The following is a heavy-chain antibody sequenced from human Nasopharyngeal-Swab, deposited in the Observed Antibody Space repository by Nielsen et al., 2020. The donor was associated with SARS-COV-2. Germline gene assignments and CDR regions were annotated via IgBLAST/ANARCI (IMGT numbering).Heavy chain of an antibody. CDR1: GFTFGDYA. CDR2: IRSKAYGGTT. Sequence: GGSLRLSCTASGFTFGDYAMSWVRQAPGKGLEWVGFIRSKAYGGTTEYAASVKGRFTISRDDSKSIAYLQMNSLKTEDTAVYYCTRDVKPRGDPQDYWGQGTLVTVSS. J-gene: IGHJ4*02. V-gene: IGHV3-49*04. CDR3: TRDVKPRGDPQDY. D-gene: IGHD4-17*01.